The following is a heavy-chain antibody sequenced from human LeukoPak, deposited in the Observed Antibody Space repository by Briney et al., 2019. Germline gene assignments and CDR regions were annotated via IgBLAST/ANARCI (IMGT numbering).Heavy chain of an antibody. Sequence: PGGSLSLSCAASGFTFSSYWMHWVRQAPGKGLVWVSRINSNGSSTSYADSVKGRFAISRDNAKNTLYLQMISLRAEDTAVYHCATSRTFDYWGQGTLVTVSS. CDR1: GFTFSSYW. J-gene: IGHJ4*02. V-gene: IGHV3-74*01. CDR3: ATSRTFDY. CDR2: INSNGSST.